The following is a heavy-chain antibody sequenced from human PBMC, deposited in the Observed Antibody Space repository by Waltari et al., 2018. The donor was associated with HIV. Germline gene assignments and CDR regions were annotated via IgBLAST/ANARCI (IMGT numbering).Heavy chain of an antibody. Sequence: QLQLQQSGPGLVKPSETLSLICTVSGGSISTSGYYWGWIRQPPGKGLEWIGSICYSGITYYNPSLKSRVTISADTSRNQFSLWLSSVTAADTAVYYCARRPYCSSASCYPSDARGAFDIWGQGTMVTVSS. CDR1: GGSISTSGYY. V-gene: IGHV4-39*01. J-gene: IGHJ3*02. CDR2: ICYSGIT. CDR3: ARRPYCSSASCYPSDARGAFDI. D-gene: IGHD2-15*01.